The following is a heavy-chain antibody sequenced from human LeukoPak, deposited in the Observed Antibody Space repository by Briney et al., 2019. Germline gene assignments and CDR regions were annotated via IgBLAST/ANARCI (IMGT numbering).Heavy chain of an antibody. CDR1: GCSISNYY. Sequence: SETLSLTCTVSGCSISNYYWSWIRQPPGKGLEWIGYIFYTGSTAYNSSLESRVTISVDSANNQVSLRQNYVTAADAAVYYCARVMKVRRITFFGMDVWGQGTTVTVSS. D-gene: IGHD3-10*01. CDR3: ARVMKVRRITFFGMDV. J-gene: IGHJ6*02. CDR2: IFYTGST. V-gene: IGHV4-59*01.